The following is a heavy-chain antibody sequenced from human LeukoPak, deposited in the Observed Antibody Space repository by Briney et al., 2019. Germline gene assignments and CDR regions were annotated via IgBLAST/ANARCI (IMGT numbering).Heavy chain of an antibody. D-gene: IGHD5-24*01. CDR3: AKEGRSLQTY. Sequence: GGSLRLSCAASGFMISSNWMSWVRLAPGKGLEWVANIKEDGTETYYVDSVKGRFTISRDNAKNSLYLQMNSLRVEDTAVYYCAKEGRSLQTYWGQGTLVTVFS. CDR1: GFMISSNW. V-gene: IGHV3-7*03. J-gene: IGHJ4*02. CDR2: IKEDGTET.